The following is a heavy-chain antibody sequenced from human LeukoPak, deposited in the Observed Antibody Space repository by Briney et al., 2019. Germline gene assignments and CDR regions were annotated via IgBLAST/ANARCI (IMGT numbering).Heavy chain of an antibody. CDR3: ARGVVGATTGAYSFDY. J-gene: IGHJ4*02. Sequence: SVNVSCKASGGTFSSYAISWVRQAPGQGLEWMGGIIPIFGTANYAQKFQGRVTIIADESTSTAYMELSSLRSEDTAVYYCARGVVGATTGAYSFDYWGRGTLVTVSS. V-gene: IGHV1-69*01. CDR2: IIPIFGTA. D-gene: IGHD1-26*01. CDR1: GGTFSSYA.